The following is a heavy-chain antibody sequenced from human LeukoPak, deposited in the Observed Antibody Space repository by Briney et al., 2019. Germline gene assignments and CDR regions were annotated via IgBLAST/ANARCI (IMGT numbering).Heavy chain of an antibody. CDR1: GLTFSSYD. J-gene: IGHJ6*02. V-gene: IGHV3-13*01. CDR2: IGTAGDA. CDR3: ARAYPSTYYYDSSGLDV. Sequence: GGSLRLSCAASGLTFSSYDMHWVRQATGKGLEWASAIGTAGDAYYPGSVKGRFTISRENAKNSLYLQMNSLRAGDTAVYYCARAYPSTYYYDSSGLDVWGQGTTVTVSS. D-gene: IGHD3-22*01.